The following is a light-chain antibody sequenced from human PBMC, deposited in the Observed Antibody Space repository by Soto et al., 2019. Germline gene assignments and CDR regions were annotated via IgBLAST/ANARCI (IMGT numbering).Light chain of an antibody. CDR3: NSYTTSNTRQIV. V-gene: IGLV2-14*01. CDR1: SSDVGGYNY. J-gene: IGLJ1*01. CDR2: DVS. Sequence: QSALTQPASVSGAPGQSITSSCTGTSSDVGGYNYVSWYQQHPGKAPKFMIYDVSNRPSGVSTRFSGSKSGNTASLTISGLQAADEADYYCNSYTTSNTRQIVFGTGT.